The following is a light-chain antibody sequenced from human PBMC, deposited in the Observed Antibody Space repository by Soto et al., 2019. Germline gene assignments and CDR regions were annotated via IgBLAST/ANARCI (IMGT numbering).Light chain of an antibody. CDR2: GAS. Sequence: EIVLTQSPGTPSLSPGERATLSRRASQSVSSSYLACYQQKPGQAPRQLIDGASSRATGIPDRISGSGSGTDFTLTITRLERGDFAVDYREHYRTFFGGVTRVEIK. J-gene: IGKJ4*01. CDR1: QSVSSSY. CDR3: EHYRTF. V-gene: IGKV3-20*01.